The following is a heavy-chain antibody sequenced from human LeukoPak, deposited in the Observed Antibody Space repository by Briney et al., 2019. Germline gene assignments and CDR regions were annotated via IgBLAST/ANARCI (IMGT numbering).Heavy chain of an antibody. CDR2: TRNKANSYTT. J-gene: IGHJ3*02. D-gene: IGHD4-11*01. Sequence: PGGSLRLSCAASGFTFSDHYMDWVRQAPGKGLEWVGRTRNKANSYTTEYAASVKGRFTTSRDDSKNSLYLQMNSLKTEDTAVYYCTTEVPPEFITTYSNRPGDAFDIWGQGTMVTVSS. CDR1: GFTFSDHY. CDR3: TTEVPPEFITTYSNRPGDAFDI. V-gene: IGHV3-72*01.